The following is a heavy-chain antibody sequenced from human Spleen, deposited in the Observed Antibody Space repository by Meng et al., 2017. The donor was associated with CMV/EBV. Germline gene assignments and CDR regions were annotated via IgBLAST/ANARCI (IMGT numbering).Heavy chain of an antibody. CDR2: ISGSGGST. V-gene: IGHV3-23*01. CDR1: GFHFSSYA. J-gene: IGHJ4*02. Sequence: GAASGFHFSSYAMSWVSQAPGKGLEWVSAISGSGGSTYYADSVKGRFTISRDNSKNTLYLQMNSLRAEDTAVYYCAKEEWLYYFDYWGQGTLVTVSS. CDR3: AKEEWLYYFDY. D-gene: IGHD6-19*01.